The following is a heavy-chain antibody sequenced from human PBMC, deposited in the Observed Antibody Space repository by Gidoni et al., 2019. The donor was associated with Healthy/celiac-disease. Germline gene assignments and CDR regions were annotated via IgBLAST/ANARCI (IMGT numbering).Heavy chain of an antibody. CDR2: IYYSGST. CDR1: RGSISSSSCY. CDR3: ARPHDYVWGSYAFDI. J-gene: IGHJ3*02. D-gene: IGHD3-16*01. Sequence: QLQLQESGPGLVTPSETLSLTCTVSRGSISSSSCYWGWLRQPPGKGLEWIGSIYYSGSTSYSPALKNRLTISVDTSKNQFSLKLSSVTAADTAVYYCARPHDYVWGSYAFDIWGQGTMVTVSS. V-gene: IGHV4-39*01.